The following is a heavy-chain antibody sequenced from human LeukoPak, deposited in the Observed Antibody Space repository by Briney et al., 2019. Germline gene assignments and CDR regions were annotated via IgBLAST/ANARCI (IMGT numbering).Heavy chain of an antibody. Sequence: EASVTVSCKASGYTFTSYGISWVRQAPGQGLEWMGGIIPIFGTANYAQKFQGRVTITADESTSTAYMELSSLRSEDTAVYYCARTLRGSSWPYYYYYMDVWGKGTTVTISS. CDR2: IIPIFGTA. CDR3: ARTLRGSSWPYYYYYMDV. D-gene: IGHD6-13*01. V-gene: IGHV1-69*13. CDR1: GYTFTSYG. J-gene: IGHJ6*03.